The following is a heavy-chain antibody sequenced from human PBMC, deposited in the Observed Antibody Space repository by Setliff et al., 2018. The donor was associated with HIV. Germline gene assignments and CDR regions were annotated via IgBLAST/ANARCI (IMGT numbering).Heavy chain of an antibody. V-gene: IGHV1-18*04. J-gene: IGHJ4*02. D-gene: IGHD1-1*01. CDR1: GFIFNNFG. CDR3: ARTQYTTTWPGNY. CDR2: ISLYNEYK. Sequence: ASVKVSCKTPGFIFNNFGVTWVRQAPGQGLEWVAWISLYNEYKYYAPHFLGRVTMSTDTSTSTVDLELRGLRADDTAIYYCARTQYTTTWPGNYWGQGTLVTVSS.